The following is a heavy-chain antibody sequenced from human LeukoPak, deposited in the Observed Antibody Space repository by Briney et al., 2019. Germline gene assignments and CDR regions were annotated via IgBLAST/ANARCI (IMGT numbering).Heavy chain of an antibody. V-gene: IGHV3-7*01. Sequence: PGGALRLSCAASGFTFSTYWMAWVRQAPGKGREWVANINPGGSGQYPVDSVKGRFTISREDAKTSLYLPMDQLRVEDTAVYSCARWGLAYPIDYWGQGNLVTVSS. CDR2: INPGGSGQ. J-gene: IGHJ4*02. CDR3: ARWGLAYPIDY. D-gene: IGHD2-21*01. CDR1: GFTFSTYW.